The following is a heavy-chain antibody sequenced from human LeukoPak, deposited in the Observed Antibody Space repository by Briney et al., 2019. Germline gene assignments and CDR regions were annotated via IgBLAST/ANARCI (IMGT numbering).Heavy chain of an antibody. D-gene: IGHD2-15*01. J-gene: IGHJ4*02. CDR2: IKKTGSET. CDR3: VREDGYCSGGNCYSYFDS. CDR1: GFTFSHFW. Sequence: GGSLRLSCAASGFTFSHFWMSWVRQAPGKGLEWVAYIKKTGSETYYVDSVKGRFTIARDNTRNSLFLQMYSLRAEDTAVYFCVREDGYCSGGNCYSYFDSWGQGTLVTVSS. V-gene: IGHV3-7*01.